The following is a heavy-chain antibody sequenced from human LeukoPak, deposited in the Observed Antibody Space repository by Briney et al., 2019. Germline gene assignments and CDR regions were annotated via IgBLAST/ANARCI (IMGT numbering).Heavy chain of an antibody. CDR1: GFIFRNYW. CDR2: IKPDGSKT. D-gene: IGHD6-13*01. CDR3: AKGIAAADYYYMDV. J-gene: IGHJ6*03. V-gene: IGHV3-7*01. Sequence: GGSLRLSCAASGFIFRNYWMTWVRQAPGKGLEWVANIKPDGSKTNYVDSLKGRFTISRDNAKNSLYLQMNSLRVEDTAVYYCAKGIAAADYYYMDVWGKGTTVTVSS.